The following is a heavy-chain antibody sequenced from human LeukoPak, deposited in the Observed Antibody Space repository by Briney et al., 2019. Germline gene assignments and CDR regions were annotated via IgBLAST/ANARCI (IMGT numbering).Heavy chain of an antibody. CDR3: ARDGDGYNFGSDY. J-gene: IGHJ4*02. Sequence: PGGSLRLSCAASGFTVSNNYMSWVRQAPGKGLEWVSILYTGGTTYYADSVKGRFTISRDNSKNTLDLEMNSLRAEDTAVYYCARDGDGYNFGSDYWGQGTLVTVSS. V-gene: IGHV3-66*01. CDR1: GFTVSNNY. CDR2: LYTGGTT. D-gene: IGHD5-24*01.